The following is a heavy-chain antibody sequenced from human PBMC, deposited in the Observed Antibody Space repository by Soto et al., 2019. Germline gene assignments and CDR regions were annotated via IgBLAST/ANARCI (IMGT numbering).Heavy chain of an antibody. J-gene: IGHJ6*02. CDR2: INAGNGNT. V-gene: IGHV1-3*01. CDR3: ASDPSCPRCYYYGMAV. Sequence: ASVKVSCKASGYTFTSYAMHWVRQAPGQRLEWMGWINAGNGNTKYSQKFQGRVTITRDTSASTAYMELSSLRSEDTAVYYCASDPSCPRCYYYGMAVWGQGTTDTVSS. CDR1: GYTFTSYA.